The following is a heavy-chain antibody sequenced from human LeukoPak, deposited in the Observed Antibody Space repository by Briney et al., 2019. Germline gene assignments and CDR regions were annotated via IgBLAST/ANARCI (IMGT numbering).Heavy chain of an antibody. CDR1: GFTFSSYA. CDR2: ISSSSSYI. J-gene: IGHJ4*02. V-gene: IGHV3-21*01. Sequence: GGSLRLSCAASGFTFSSYAMSWVRQAPGKGLEWVSSISSSSSYIYYADSVKGRFTISRDNAKNSLYLQMNSLRAEDTAVYYCARSITMVRGVIAYWGQGTLVTVSS. D-gene: IGHD3-10*01. CDR3: ARSITMVRGVIAY.